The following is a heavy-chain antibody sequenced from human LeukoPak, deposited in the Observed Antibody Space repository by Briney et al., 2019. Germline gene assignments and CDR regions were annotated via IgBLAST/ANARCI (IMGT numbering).Heavy chain of an antibody. V-gene: IGHV3-23*01. J-gene: IGHJ4*02. Sequence: GGSLRLSCAASEFTFSSYAMQWVRQAPGKGLEWVSGISASGGNTWYADSVKGRFTISRDNSKNTLFLQMNSLRAEDTAVYYCAKNTDYGDYFDCWGQGTLVTVSS. D-gene: IGHD4-17*01. CDR1: EFTFSSYA. CDR3: AKNTDYGDYFDC. CDR2: ISASGGNT.